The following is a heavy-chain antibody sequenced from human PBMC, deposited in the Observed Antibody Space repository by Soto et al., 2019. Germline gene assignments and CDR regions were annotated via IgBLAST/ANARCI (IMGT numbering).Heavy chain of an antibody. V-gene: IGHV4-61*01. CDR1: GGSVSSGSYY. CDR3: ARGRRVRGLYYYYGMDV. Sequence: ASETLSLTCTVSGGSVSSGSYYWSWIRQPPGKGLEWIGYRYYSGSTNYNPSLKSRVTISVDTSKNQFSLKLSSVTAADTAVYYCARGRRVRGLYYYYGMDVWGQGTTVTVSS. D-gene: IGHD3-10*01. CDR2: RYYSGST. J-gene: IGHJ6*02.